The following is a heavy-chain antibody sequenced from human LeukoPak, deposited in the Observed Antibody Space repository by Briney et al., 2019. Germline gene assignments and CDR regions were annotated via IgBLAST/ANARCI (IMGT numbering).Heavy chain of an antibody. J-gene: IGHJ4*02. D-gene: IGHD3-22*01. CDR2: IYTSGST. CDR1: GGSISSYY. Sequence: PSETLSLTCTVSGGSISSYYWSWIRQPAGKGLEWIGRIYTSGSTNYNPSLKSRVIMSVDTSKNQFSLKLSSVTAADTAVYYCARGRADHFDSSGYYFDYWGQGTLVTVSS. V-gene: IGHV4-4*07. CDR3: ARGRADHFDSSGYYFDY.